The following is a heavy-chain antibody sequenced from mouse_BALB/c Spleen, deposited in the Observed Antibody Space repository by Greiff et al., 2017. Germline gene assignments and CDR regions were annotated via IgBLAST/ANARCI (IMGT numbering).Heavy chain of an antibody. Sequence: VQLVESGPELVKPGASVKMSCKASGYTFTSYYIHWVKQRPGQGLEWIGWIYPGDGSTKYNEKFKGKTTLTADKSSSTAYMLLSSLTSEDSAIYFCARGHYGYFDYWGQGTTLTVSS. D-gene: IGHD1-1*01. CDR2: IYPGDGST. J-gene: IGHJ2*01. V-gene: IGHV1S56*01. CDR3: ARGHYGYFDY. CDR1: GYTFTSYY.